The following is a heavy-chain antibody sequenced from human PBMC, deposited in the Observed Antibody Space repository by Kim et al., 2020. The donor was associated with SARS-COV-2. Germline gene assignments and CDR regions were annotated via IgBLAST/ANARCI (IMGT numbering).Heavy chain of an antibody. V-gene: IGHV3-74*01. Sequence: GGSLRLSCAASGFTFSTYWMYWVRQAPGKGLVWVSRINSDGSRTNYADSVKGRFTISRDNAKNTLYLQMNSLRAEDTAVYYCARPSSTSCPFYYMDVWGNGTTVTVSS. CDR1: GFTFSTYW. CDR2: INSDGSRT. J-gene: IGHJ6*03. CDR3: ARPSSTSCPFYYMDV. D-gene: IGHD2-2*01.